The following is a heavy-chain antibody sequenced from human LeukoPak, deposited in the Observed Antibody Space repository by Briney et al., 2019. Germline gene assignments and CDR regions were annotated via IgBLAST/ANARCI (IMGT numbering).Heavy chain of an antibody. Sequence: GGSLRVSCVASGFTFSNYWMSWVRQAPGKGLEWVANIKQDGSENYYVDSVKGRFTISRDNAKNSLYLQMNSLRAEDTAVYYCAREEYYYDSSGLEDWGQGTLVTVSS. D-gene: IGHD3-22*01. CDR3: AREEYYYDSSGLED. CDR1: GFTFSNYW. J-gene: IGHJ4*02. CDR2: IKQDGSEN. V-gene: IGHV3-7*01.